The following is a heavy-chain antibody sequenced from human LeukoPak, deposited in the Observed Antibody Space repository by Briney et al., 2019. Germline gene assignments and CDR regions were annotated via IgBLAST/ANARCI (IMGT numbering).Heavy chain of an antibody. Sequence: ASVKVSCKASGYTFTGYYMHWVRQAPGQGLEWMGWINPNSGGTNYAQKFQGRVTMTRDTSISTAYMELSRLRSDDTAVYYCARGRPTRAGDDKDWFDPWGQGTLVTVSS. CDR2: INPNSGGT. CDR3: ARGRPTRAGDDKDWFDP. CDR1: GYTFTGYY. D-gene: IGHD3-10*01. V-gene: IGHV1-2*02. J-gene: IGHJ5*02.